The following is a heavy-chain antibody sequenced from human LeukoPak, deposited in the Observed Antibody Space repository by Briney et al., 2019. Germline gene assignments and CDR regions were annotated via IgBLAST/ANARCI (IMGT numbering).Heavy chain of an antibody. J-gene: IGHJ4*02. Sequence: PGGSLRLSCAASGFTVSSNYMNWVRQAPGKGLEWVSVIYSGGSTYYADSVKGRFTISRDNSKNTLYLQMNSLRAEDTAVYYCASSRWLQMGGFDYWGQGTLVTVSS. CDR2: IYSGGST. D-gene: IGHD5-24*01. CDR1: GFTVSSNY. CDR3: ASSRWLQMGGFDY. V-gene: IGHV3-66*01.